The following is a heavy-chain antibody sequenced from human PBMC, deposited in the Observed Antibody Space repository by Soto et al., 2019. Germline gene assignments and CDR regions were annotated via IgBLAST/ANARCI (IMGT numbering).Heavy chain of an antibody. CDR1: GGSFSAYY. Sequence: KTXETLSLSGAVYGGSFSAYYWSWIRQPPGKGLEWIGEINHSGGTNSNPSLKSRVTISVDTSKNQLSLKLSSVTAADTAVYYCAGGNVDTAMVNDYWGQGTLVTVSS. D-gene: IGHD5-18*01. CDR2: INHSGGT. J-gene: IGHJ4*02. V-gene: IGHV4-34*01. CDR3: AGGNVDTAMVNDY.